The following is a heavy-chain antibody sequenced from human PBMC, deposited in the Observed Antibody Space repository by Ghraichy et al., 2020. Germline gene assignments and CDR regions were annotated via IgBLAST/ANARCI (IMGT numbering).Heavy chain of an antibody. CDR2: ISGSGVTT. D-gene: IGHD2-2*03. Sequence: GGSLRLSCAASGFTFRNYAMTWVRQAPGKGLEWASVISGSGVTTYYADSVKGRLTISRDNSKNTVYLQMNSLRAEDTALYFCARGLDVFDYWGQGPVVTVSS. J-gene: IGHJ4*02. CDR3: ARGLDVFDY. V-gene: IGHV3-23*01. CDR1: GFTFRNYA.